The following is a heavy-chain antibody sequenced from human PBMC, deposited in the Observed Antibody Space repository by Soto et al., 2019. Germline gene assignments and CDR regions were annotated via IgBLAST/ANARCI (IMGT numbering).Heavy chain of an antibody. CDR2: IYHSGNT. J-gene: IGHJ4*02. CDR1: GASIITDNW. Sequence: QVQLQESGPGLVKPSGTLSLTCALSGASIITDNWWSWVRQPPGKEMEWNGEIYHSGNTNFNPSVKSRVTISVDTSKNQFSLTVSSVTAADTAIYYCARASASSKLRGVVINWGQGTLVTVSS. V-gene: IGHV4-4*02. D-gene: IGHD3-10*01. CDR3: ARASASSKLRGVVIN.